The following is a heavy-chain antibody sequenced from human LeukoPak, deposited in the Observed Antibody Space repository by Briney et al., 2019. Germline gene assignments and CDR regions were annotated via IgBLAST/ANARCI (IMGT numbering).Heavy chain of an antibody. CDR1: GGTFSSYA. J-gene: IGHJ5*01. CDR2: TNPKNGDR. CDR3: TRGVLPARFDF. V-gene: IGHV1-2*02. Sequence: ASVKVSCKASGGTFSSYAISWVRQAPGQGFEWMGWTNPKNGDRKYAQKFQGRVTMTRDTSTSTVYMEVSRLTSDDTAVYYRTRGVLPARFDFWGQGTLVTVSS. D-gene: IGHD2-2*01.